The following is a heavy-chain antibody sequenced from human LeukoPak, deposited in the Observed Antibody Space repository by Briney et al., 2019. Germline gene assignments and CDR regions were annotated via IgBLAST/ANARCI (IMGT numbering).Heavy chain of an antibody. CDR3: ARAPPRGDYFDY. CDR1: GGSISSYY. D-gene: IGHD1-14*01. V-gene: IGHV4-59*01. CDR2: IYYSGST. J-gene: IGHJ4*02. Sequence: SETLSLTCTVSGGSISSYYWSWIRQPPGKGLEWIGYIYYSGSTNYNPSLRSRVTISVDTSKNQFSLKLSSVTAADTAVYYCARAPPRGDYFDYWGQGTLVTVSS.